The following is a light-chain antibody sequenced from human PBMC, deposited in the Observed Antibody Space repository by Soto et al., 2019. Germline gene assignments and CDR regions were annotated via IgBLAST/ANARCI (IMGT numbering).Light chain of an antibody. CDR2: DAS. CDR3: QQRSNSPIT. V-gene: IGKV3-11*01. CDR1: QSVSSY. J-gene: IGKJ5*01. Sequence: EIVLTQSPATLSLSPGKISTLSCRASQSVSSYLAWYQQKPGKAPRLLIYDASNRATGIPARLSGSGCGTDFTITISSIEHEDFAVYYCQQRSNSPITFGQGTRLEIK.